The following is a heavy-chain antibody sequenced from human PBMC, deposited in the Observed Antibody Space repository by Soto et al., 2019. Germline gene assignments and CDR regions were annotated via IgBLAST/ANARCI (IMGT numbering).Heavy chain of an antibody. Sequence: EVQLLESGGGLVQPGGSLRLSCAASGFTFSSYAMSWVRQAPGKGLEWVSAISGSGGSTYYADSVKGRFTISRDNSKNTLYLQMNSLRAEDTAVYYCAKAMGSGGTPARFGMDVWGQGTTVTVSS. V-gene: IGHV3-23*01. J-gene: IGHJ6*02. CDR3: AKAMGSGGTPARFGMDV. CDR2: ISGSGGST. CDR1: GFTFSSYA. D-gene: IGHD2-15*01.